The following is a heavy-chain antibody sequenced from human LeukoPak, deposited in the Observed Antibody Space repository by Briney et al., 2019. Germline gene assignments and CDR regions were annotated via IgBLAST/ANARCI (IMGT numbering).Heavy chain of an antibody. CDR3: ARVQQYDKFDY. J-gene: IGHJ4*02. D-gene: IGHD3-22*01. CDR1: GFTVSNNY. V-gene: IGHV3-53*05. Sequence: GGSLRLSCAASGFTVSNNYMRWVRQAPGKGLEWVSLIYSGGSTYYADSVKGRFTISRDNSKNSLYLQMNSLRTEDTALYYCARVQQYDKFDYWGQGTLVTVSS. CDR2: IYSGGST.